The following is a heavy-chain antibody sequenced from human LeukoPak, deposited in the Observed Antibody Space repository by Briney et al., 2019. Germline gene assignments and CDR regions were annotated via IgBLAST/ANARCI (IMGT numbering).Heavy chain of an antibody. CDR1: GYTFTSYY. J-gene: IGHJ6*03. Sequence: EASVTVSCKASGYTFTSYYMHWVRQAPGQGLEWMGIINPSGGSTSYAQKFQGRVTMTRDMSTTTDYMELSRLRSDDTAVYYCARVRTTFHYYYYYYMDVWGKGTTVTVSS. CDR3: ARVRTTFHYYYYYYMDV. V-gene: IGHV1-46*01. D-gene: IGHD2/OR15-2a*01. CDR2: INPSGGST.